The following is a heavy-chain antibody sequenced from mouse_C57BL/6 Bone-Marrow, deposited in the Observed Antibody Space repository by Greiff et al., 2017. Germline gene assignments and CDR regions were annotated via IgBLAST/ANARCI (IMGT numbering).Heavy chain of an antibody. CDR2: ISYDGSN. CDR3: ARRGTTGFAY. J-gene: IGHJ3*01. Sequence: DVKLQESGPGLVKPSQSLSLTCSVTGYSITSGYYWNWIRQFPGNKLEWMGYISYDGSNNYNPSLKNRISITRDTSKNQFFLKLNSVTTEDTATYYCARRGTTGFAYWGQGTLVTVSA. CDR1: GYSITSGYY. V-gene: IGHV3-6*01. D-gene: IGHD2-12*01.